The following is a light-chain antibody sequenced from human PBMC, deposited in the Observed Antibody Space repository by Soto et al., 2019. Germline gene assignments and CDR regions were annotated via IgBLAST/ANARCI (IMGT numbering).Light chain of an antibody. CDR2: DVS. V-gene: IGKV1-5*01. Sequence: GDRVTITCRASQRISGWLAWYQQKPGKAPKRLIYDVSSLESGVPSRVSGSGAGTEFSIAISSLQPDDLATYYCEPYKSYPWTFGQGTKEDIK. CDR3: EPYKSYPWT. CDR1: QRISGW. J-gene: IGKJ1*01.